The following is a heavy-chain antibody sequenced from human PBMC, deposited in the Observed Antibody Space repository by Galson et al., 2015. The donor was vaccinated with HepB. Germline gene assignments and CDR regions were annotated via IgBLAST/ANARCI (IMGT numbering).Heavy chain of an antibody. Sequence: SLRLSCAASGFTVSSNYMSWVRQAPGKGLEWVSVIYSGGSTYYADSVKGRFTISRDNSKNTLYLQMNSLRAEDTAVYYCARGFPLQEMDAFDIWGQGTMVTVSS. CDR1: GFTVSSNY. D-gene: IGHD5-24*01. J-gene: IGHJ3*02. CDR2: IYSGGST. CDR3: ARGFPLQEMDAFDI. V-gene: IGHV3-66*01.